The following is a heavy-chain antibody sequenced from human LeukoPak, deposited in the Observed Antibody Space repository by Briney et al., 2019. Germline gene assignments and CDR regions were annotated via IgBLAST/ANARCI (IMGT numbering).Heavy chain of an antibody. J-gene: IGHJ4*02. CDR2: INPNSGGT. CDR1: VYTFTGYF. Sequence: SSVQVSCKASVYTFTGYFMHWVRQAPGQGLEWMGWINPNSGGTNYAQKFQGRVTMTRDTSISTAYMELSRLRSDDTAVYYCASSIVYCSSTSCYFNWGQGTLVTVSS. CDR3: ASSIVYCSSTSCYFN. D-gene: IGHD2-2*01. V-gene: IGHV1-2*02.